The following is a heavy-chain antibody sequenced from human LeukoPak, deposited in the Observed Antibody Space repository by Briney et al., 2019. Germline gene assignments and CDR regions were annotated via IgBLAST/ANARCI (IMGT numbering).Heavy chain of an antibody. CDR3: ARSPMYSSGWSIFDY. Sequence: GGSLRLSCAASGFTVSSNYMSWVRQAPGKGLEWVSVIYSGGSTYYADSVKSRFTISRDNAKNSLYLQMNSLRAEDTAVYYCARSPMYSSGWSIFDYWGQGTLVTVSS. CDR2: IYSGGST. J-gene: IGHJ4*02. V-gene: IGHV3-53*01. CDR1: GFTVSSNY. D-gene: IGHD6-19*01.